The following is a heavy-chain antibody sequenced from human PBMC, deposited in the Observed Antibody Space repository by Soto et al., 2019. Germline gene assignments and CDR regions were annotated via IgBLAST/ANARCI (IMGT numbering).Heavy chain of an antibody. CDR3: AKDRGVVIISRHFDY. CDR2: ISYDGSNK. V-gene: IGHV3-30*18. CDR1: GFTFSSYG. Sequence: GGSLRLSCAASGFTFSSYGMHWVRQAPGKGLEWVAVISYDGSNKYYADSVKGRFTISRDNSKNTLYLQMNSLRAEDTAVYYCAKDRGVVIISRHFDYWGQGTLVTVSS. D-gene: IGHD3-3*01. J-gene: IGHJ4*02.